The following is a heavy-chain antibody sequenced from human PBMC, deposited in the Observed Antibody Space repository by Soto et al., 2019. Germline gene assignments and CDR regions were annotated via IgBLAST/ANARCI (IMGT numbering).Heavy chain of an antibody. V-gene: IGHV2-5*02. J-gene: IGHJ3*02. CDR1: SFSLSTSGVG. Sequence: QITLKESRPTLGKPTQTLTLTCTFSSFSLSTSGVGVGWIRQPPGKALEWLAVVYWDDDKRYSTSLKSRLTITKDTTKNQVVLTMTNMDPVDTDSYYCVHGDRPFDIWGQGTMVTVS. CDR3: VHGDRPFDI. CDR2: VYWDDDK. D-gene: IGHD3-22*01.